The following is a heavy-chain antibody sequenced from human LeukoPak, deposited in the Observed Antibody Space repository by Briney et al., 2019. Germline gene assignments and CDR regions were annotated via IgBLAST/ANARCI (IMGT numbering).Heavy chain of an antibody. CDR2: INPNSGGT. J-gene: IGHJ4*02. D-gene: IGHD3-22*01. Sequence: GASVKVSCKASGYTFTGYYMHWVRQAPGQGLEWMGWINPNSGGTNYAQKFQGRVTMTRDTSISTAYMELSRLRSDDTAVYYCARGVNYYDSRGFDYWGQGTLVTVSS. CDR3: ARGVNYYDSRGFDY. CDR1: GYTFTGYY. V-gene: IGHV1-2*02.